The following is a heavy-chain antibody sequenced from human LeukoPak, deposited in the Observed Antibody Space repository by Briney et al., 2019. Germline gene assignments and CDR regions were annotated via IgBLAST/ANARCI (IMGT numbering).Heavy chain of an antibody. CDR2: IRSKAYGGTT. D-gene: IGHD2-15*01. J-gene: IGHJ4*02. Sequence: GGSLRLSCTASGFTFGDYAMSWVRQAPGKGLEWVGFIRSKAYGGTTEYAASVKGRFTISRDDSKSIAYLQMNSLKTEDTAVYYCTREPEDIVVVVAADYFDYWGQGTLVTVSS. CDR1: GFTFGDYA. CDR3: TREPEDIVVVVAADYFDY. V-gene: IGHV3-49*04.